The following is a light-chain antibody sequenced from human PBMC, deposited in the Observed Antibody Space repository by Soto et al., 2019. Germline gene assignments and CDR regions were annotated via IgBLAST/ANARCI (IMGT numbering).Light chain of an antibody. CDR2: GAS. J-gene: IGKJ5*01. CDR1: QSVSNRY. Sequence: EIVLTHSPGTLSLSPCERATLSFRASQSVSNRYLAWYQQKSGQAPRLLISGASSRATGIPDRFSGSGSGTDFTLTISRLEPEDFAVYYCQQYGSSPPITFGQGTRLEIK. V-gene: IGKV3-20*01. CDR3: QQYGSSPPIT.